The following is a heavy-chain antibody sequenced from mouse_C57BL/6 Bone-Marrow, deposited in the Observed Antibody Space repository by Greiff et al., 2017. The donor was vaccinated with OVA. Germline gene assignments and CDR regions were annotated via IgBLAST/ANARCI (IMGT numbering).Heavy chain of an antibody. CDR3: ASLYDPLAMDY. CDR1: GYSITSGYY. Sequence: EVQLQQSGPGLVKPSQSLSLTCSVTGYSITSGYYWNWIRQFPGNKLEWMGYLSYDGSNNYNPSLKNRISITRDTSKNQFFLKLNSVTTEDTATYYCASLYDPLAMDYWGQGTSVTVSS. D-gene: IGHD2-3*01. V-gene: IGHV3-6*01. J-gene: IGHJ4*01. CDR2: LSYDGSN.